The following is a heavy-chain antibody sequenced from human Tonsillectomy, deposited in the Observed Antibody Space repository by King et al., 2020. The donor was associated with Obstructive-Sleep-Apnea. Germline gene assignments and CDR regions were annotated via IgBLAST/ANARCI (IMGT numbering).Heavy chain of an antibody. CDR1: GYTFTSYD. J-gene: IGHJ2*01. D-gene: IGHD1-1*01. CDR3: ARAPTGATWKTINWYFDL. Sequence: QLVQSGAEVKKPGASVKVSCQASGYTFTSYDINWVRQATGHGLEWMGWRNPNSGNTGYAQKFQGRVTLTRDNSIGTAYMELSSLRSEDTAVYYCARAPTGATWKTINWYFDLWGRGTLVTVSS. V-gene: IGHV1-8*01. CDR2: RNPNSGNT.